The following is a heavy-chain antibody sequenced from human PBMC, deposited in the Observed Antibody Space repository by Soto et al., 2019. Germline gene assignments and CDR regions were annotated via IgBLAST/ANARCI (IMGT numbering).Heavy chain of an antibody. Sequence: QLQLQESGSGLVKPSQTLSLTCAVSGGSISSGGYSWSWIRQPPGKGLEWIGYIYHSGRTYYNPSLRGGVTISVDTSKQKFALEVGSVTAEDAAAYYCARAPGSWWGAFDIWGHGTTVTVCS. D-gene: IGHD2-15*01. CDR2: IYHSGRT. V-gene: IGHV4-30-2*01. J-gene: IGHJ3*02. CDR1: GGSISSGGYS. CDR3: ARAPGSWWGAFDI.